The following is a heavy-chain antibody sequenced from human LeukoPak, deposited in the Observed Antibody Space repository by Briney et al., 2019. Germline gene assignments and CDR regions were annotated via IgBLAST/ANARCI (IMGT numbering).Heavy chain of an antibody. J-gene: IGHJ3*02. Sequence: GGSLRLSCAASGFTFSSYNINWVRQAPGKGLEWVSSISSGNTYIYYADSVKGRFTISRDNAKNSLYLQMNSLRAEDTAVYYCAKTGFPYAFDTWGQGTMVTVSS. V-gene: IGHV3-21*01. CDR2: ISSGNTYI. CDR1: GFTFSSYN. CDR3: AKTGFPYAFDT.